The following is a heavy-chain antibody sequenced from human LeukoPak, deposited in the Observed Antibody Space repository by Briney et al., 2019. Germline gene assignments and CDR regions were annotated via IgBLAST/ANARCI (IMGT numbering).Heavy chain of an antibody. J-gene: IGHJ3*02. CDR1: GFTFSSYW. CDR3: ARQAMRYYGSGSYGTDAFDI. CDR2: INSDGSST. D-gene: IGHD3-10*01. V-gene: IGHV3-74*01. Sequence: GGSLRLSCAASGFTFSSYWKHWVRHAPGKGLVWVSRINSDGSSTSYADSVKGRFTISRDNAKNTLYLQMNSLRAEDTAVYYCARQAMRYYGSGSYGTDAFDIWGQGTMVTVSS.